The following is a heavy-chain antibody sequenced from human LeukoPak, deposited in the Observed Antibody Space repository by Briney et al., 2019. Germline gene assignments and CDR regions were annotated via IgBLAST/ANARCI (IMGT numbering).Heavy chain of an antibody. V-gene: IGHV1-18*01. CDR3: ARVFSDRYSGSTRPFDP. D-gene: IGHD1-26*01. Sequence: ASVKVSCKASGYTFTSYGISWVRQAPGQGLEWMGWISAYNGNTNYAQKLQGRVTMTTDTSTSTAYMELRSLRSDDTAVYYCARVFSDRYSGSTRPFDPWGQGTLVTVSS. CDR2: ISAYNGNT. CDR1: GYTFTSYG. J-gene: IGHJ5*02.